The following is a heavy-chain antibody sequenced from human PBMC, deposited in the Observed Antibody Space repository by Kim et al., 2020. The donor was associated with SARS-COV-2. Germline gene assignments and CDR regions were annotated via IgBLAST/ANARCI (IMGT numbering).Heavy chain of an antibody. J-gene: IGHJ3*02. Sequence: KGRFTIARDNSKTAMYLQMNSLRAEDTAVYYCAKGGPEFSSSWYPGAFDIWGQGTMVTVSS. V-gene: IGHV3-23*01. CDR3: AKGGPEFSSSWYPGAFDI. D-gene: IGHD6-13*01.